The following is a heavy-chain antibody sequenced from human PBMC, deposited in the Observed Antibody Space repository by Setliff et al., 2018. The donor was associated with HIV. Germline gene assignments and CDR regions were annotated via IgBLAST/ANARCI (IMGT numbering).Heavy chain of an antibody. CDR2: IKEDGNDK. CDR1: GFTFSNYV. CDR3: VRARLSDI. V-gene: IGHV3-7*01. J-gene: IGHJ3*02. D-gene: IGHD6-19*01. Sequence: GGSLRLSCAASGFTFSNYVMYWVRQTPGKGLEWLANIKEDGNDKYYVDSMKGRLTISRDNAKSSLYLQMNSLRAEDTGVYYCVRARLSDIWGQGTMVTVS.